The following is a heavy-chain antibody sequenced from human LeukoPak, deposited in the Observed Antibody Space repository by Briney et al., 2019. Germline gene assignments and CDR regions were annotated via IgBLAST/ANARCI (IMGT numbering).Heavy chain of an antibody. V-gene: IGHV1-3*01. D-gene: IGHD4-17*01. CDR3: ARDRTTVTPYHYYYYGMDV. CDR2: INAGNGNT. J-gene: IGHJ6*02. CDR1: GYTFTSYA. Sequence: ASVNVSCKASGYTFTSYAMHWVRQATGQRLERMGWINAGNGNTKYSQKFQGRVTITRDTSASTAYMELSSLRSEDTAVYYCARDRTTVTPYHYYYYGMDVWGQGTTVTVSS.